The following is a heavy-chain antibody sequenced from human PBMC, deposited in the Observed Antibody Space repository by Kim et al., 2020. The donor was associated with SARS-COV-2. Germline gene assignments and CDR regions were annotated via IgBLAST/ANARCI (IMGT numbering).Heavy chain of an antibody. J-gene: IGHJ5*02. CDR2: ISGSGGST. CDR3: AKDFYGSGYNWFDT. Sequence: GGSLRLSCAASGFTFSSNAMSWDRQAPGKGLEWVSAISGSGGSTYYADSVKGRFTISRDNSKNTLYLQMNSLRAEDTAVYYCAKDFYGSGYNWFDTWGQGTLVTVSS. CDR1: GFTFSSNA. D-gene: IGHD3-10*01. V-gene: IGHV3-23*01.